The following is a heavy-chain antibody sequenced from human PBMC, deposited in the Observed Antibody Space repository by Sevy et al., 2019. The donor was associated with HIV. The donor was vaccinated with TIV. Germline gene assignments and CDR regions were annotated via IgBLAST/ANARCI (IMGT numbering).Heavy chain of an antibody. Sequence: GGSLRLSCAASGFTFSDHYMDWVRQAPGKGLEWVGRTRNKANSYTTEYAASVKGRFTISRDDSKNSLYLQMNSLKTEDTAVYYCARAIYYYDSSGYSYLYHFDYWGQGTLVTVSS. V-gene: IGHV3-72*01. CDR3: ARAIYYYDSSGYSYLYHFDY. CDR1: GFTFSDHY. J-gene: IGHJ4*02. D-gene: IGHD3-22*01. CDR2: TRNKANSYTT.